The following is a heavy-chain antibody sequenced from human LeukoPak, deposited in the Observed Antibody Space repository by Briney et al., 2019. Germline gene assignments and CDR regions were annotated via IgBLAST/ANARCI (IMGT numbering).Heavy chain of an antibody. CDR1: GFRFSSYW. D-gene: IGHD3-9*01. CDR3: ARDEIYYDILTGYRHFDY. J-gene: IGHJ4*02. V-gene: IGHV3-7*01. Sequence: PGGSLRLSCAASGFRFSSYWMSWVRQAPGKGLEWVANIKQDGGEKYYVDSVKGRFTISRDNAKNSLYLQMNSLRAEDTAVYYCARDEIYYDILTGYRHFDYWGQGTLVTVFS. CDR2: IKQDGGEK.